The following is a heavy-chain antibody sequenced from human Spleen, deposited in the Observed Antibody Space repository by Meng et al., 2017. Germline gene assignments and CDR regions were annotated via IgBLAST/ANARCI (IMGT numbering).Heavy chain of an antibody. D-gene: IGHD6-19*01. CDR3: AREARPYSGGWYGINY. V-gene: IGHV3-30-3*01. CDR1: EFTFSHYA. CDR2: ISYDGNNE. Sequence: GESLKISCEASEFTFSHYAMHWVRQSPGKGLEWVAVISYDGNNENYAASVKGRFTISRDNSKNTVYLQMNSLRREDTAVYYCAREARPYSGGWYGINYWGQGTLVTVSS. J-gene: IGHJ4*02.